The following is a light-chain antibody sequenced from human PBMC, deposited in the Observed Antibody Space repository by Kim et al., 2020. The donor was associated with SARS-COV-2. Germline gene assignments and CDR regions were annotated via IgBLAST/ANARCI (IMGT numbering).Light chain of an antibody. V-gene: IGKV3-15*01. J-gene: IGKJ1*01. CDR2: DAS. CDR1: QSVNNN. Sequence: SPGERATLSCRASQSVNNNLAWYQQKPGQAPRLLIYDASTRATDIPARFSGSGSGTEFTLTISSLQSEDFAVYYCQQYNNWPPWTFGQGTKVDIK. CDR3: QQYNNWPPWT.